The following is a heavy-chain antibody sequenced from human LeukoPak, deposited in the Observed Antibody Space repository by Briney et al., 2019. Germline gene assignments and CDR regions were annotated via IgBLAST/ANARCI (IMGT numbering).Heavy chain of an antibody. CDR2: ISWNSGSI. CDR3: AKDSVGWPRSSSAFDI. V-gene: IGHV3-9*01. J-gene: IGHJ3*02. D-gene: IGHD5-12*01. Sequence: AGRSLRLSCAASEITFEDYAMHWVRQAPGKGLEWVSGISWNSGSIAYADSVKGRFTIPRDNAKNSLYLQMNSLRPEDTALYYCAKDSVGWPRSSSAFDIWGQGTRVTVSS. CDR1: EITFEDYA.